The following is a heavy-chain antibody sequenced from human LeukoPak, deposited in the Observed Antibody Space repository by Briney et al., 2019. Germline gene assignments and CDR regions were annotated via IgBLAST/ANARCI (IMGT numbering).Heavy chain of an antibody. CDR1: GYSFTSYW. D-gene: IGHD3-22*01. CDR2: IYAGDSDI. J-gene: IGHJ4*02. Sequence: GESLKISCKGSGYSFTSYWIGWVRQMPGKGLEWIGIIYAGDSDIRYSPSFQGQVTISADKSINTAYLQWSSLKASDTAMYYCARSTDNYYDSSGFYDYWGQGTLVTVSS. CDR3: ARSTDNYYDSSGFYDY. V-gene: IGHV5-51*01.